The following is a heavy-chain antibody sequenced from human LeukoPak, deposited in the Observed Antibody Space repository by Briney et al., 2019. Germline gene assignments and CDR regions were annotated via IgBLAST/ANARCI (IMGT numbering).Heavy chain of an antibody. CDR2: ISYDGSKT. Sequence: GGSLRLSCAASGFTFSSYGMHWVRQAPGKGLEWVAVISYDGSKTYFADSVKGRFTISRDNSKNTLYLQMNSLRAEDTALYYCAKDAPQYCMGGTCPDPPYFDYWGKGTLVTIPS. J-gene: IGHJ4*02. CDR1: GFTFSSYG. D-gene: IGHD2-15*01. CDR3: AKDAPQYCMGGTCPDPPYFDY. V-gene: IGHV3-30*18.